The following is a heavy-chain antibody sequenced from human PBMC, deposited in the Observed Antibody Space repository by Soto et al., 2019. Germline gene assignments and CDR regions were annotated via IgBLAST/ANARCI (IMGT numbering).Heavy chain of an antibody. J-gene: IGHJ4*02. CDR3: ARDPGPQIDY. Sequence: EVQLVESGGGLVRPGGSLRLSCAASGFTVSRNYMSWVRQAPGKGLEWVSVIFSGGSTYYADSVKGRFTISRDNSKNTLYLQMNSLRAEHTAVYYCARDPGPQIDYWGQGTLVTVSS. CDR2: IFSGGST. V-gene: IGHV3-66*01. CDR1: GFTVSRNY.